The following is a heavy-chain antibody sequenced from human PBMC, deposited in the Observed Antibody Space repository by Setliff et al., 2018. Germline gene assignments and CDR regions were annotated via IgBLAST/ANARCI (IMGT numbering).Heavy chain of an antibody. Sequence: GESLKISCEASGYTFIYYWIGWVRPMPGKGLEWMGNIFPSDSDTKYSPSFQGQVTMSVDKSSDTAFLQWNSLKASDTAMYYCVRIWKGIKGGNVFNVWGQGTMVTVSS. D-gene: IGHD1-20*01. V-gene: IGHV5-51*01. CDR1: GYTFIYYW. J-gene: IGHJ3*01. CDR2: IFPSDSDT. CDR3: VRIWKGIKGGNVFNV.